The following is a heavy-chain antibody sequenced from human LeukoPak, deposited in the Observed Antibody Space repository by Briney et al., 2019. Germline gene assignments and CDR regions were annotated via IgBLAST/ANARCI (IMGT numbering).Heavy chain of an antibody. CDR2: IIPILGIA. J-gene: IGHJ4*02. CDR3: ARDQVWGSEDYYDSSDPSGGFDY. D-gene: IGHD3-22*01. V-gene: IGHV1-69*04. Sequence: VKVSCKASGGTFSSYAISWVRQAPGQGLEWMGRIIPILGIANYAQKFQGRVTITADKSTSTAYMELSSLRSEDTAVYCCARDQVWGSEDYYDSSDPSGGFDYWGQGTLVTVSS. CDR1: GGTFSSYA.